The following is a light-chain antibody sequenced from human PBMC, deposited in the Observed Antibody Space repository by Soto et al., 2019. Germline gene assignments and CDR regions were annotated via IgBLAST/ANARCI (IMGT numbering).Light chain of an antibody. CDR2: RAS. CDR1: QSISSY. CDR3: QQSYRTWT. J-gene: IGKJ1*01. Sequence: DIQMTQSPSSLSASVGDRVTITCRASQSISSYLNWYQQKPGKAPKLLIYRASTLQSGVPSRFSGSESGTDFTLTISSLQPEDFVTYYCQQSYRTWTFGQGTKVDIK. V-gene: IGKV1-39*01.